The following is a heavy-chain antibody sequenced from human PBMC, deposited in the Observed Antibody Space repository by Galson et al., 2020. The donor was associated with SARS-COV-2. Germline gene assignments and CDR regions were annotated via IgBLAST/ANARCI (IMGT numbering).Heavy chain of an antibody. CDR2: ISWNSGSI. Sequence: SLKISCAASGFTFDDYAMHWVRQAPGKGLEWVSGISWNSGSIGYADSVKGRFTISRDNAKNSLYLQMNSLRAEDTALYYCAKGYSYYYDSSGYYFDYWGQGTLVTVSS. D-gene: IGHD3-22*01. CDR1: GFTFDDYA. J-gene: IGHJ4*02. CDR3: AKGYSYYYDSSGYYFDY. V-gene: IGHV3-9*01.